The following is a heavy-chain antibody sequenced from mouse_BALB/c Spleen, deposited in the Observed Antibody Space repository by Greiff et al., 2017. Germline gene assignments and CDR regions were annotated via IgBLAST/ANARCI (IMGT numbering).Heavy chain of an antibody. CDR1: GYTFTSYW. D-gene: IGHD2-3*01. V-gene: IGHV1-5*01. CDR2: IYPGNSDT. J-gene: IGHJ3*01. CDR3: TGGWLLRGFAY. Sequence: VQLQQSGTVLARPGASVKMSCKASGYTFTSYWMHWVKQRPGQGLEWIGAIYPGNSDTSYNQKFKGKAKLTAVTSTSTAYMELSSLTNEDSAVYYCTGGWLLRGFAYWGQGTLVTVSA.